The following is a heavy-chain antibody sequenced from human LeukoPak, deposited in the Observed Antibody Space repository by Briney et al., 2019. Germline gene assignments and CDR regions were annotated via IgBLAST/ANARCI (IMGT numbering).Heavy chain of an antibody. J-gene: IGHJ4*02. Sequence: KLREPLKISCKGSGYSFTSHWIGWVRQMPGKGLDWMGIIYPGDSDTRYSPPFQGQVTISADKSISTAYLQWSSLKASDTAMYHCAICSGTYNRFDYWGQGTLVSVSS. D-gene: IGHD1-26*01. V-gene: IGHV5-51*01. CDR3: AICSGTYNRFDY. CDR2: IYPGDSDT. CDR1: GYSFTSHW.